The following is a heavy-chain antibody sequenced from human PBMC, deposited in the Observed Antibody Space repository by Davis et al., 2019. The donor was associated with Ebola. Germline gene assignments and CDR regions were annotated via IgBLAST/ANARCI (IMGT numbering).Heavy chain of an antibody. D-gene: IGHD2-2*01. CDR3: ARVGYCSSTSCYAGLDY. CDR2: ISSSGSTI. CDR1: GFTFSDYY. Sequence: GESLKTPCAASGFTFSDYYMSWIRQAPGKGLEWDPYISSSGSTIYYADPVKGRFTISRDNAKNSLYLQMNSLGAEDTAVYYCARVGYCSSTSCYAGLDYWGQGTLVTVSS. J-gene: IGHJ4*02. V-gene: IGHV3-11*01.